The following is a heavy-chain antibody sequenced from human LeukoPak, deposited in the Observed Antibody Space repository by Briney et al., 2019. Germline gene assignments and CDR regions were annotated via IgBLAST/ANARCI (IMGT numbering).Heavy chain of an antibody. D-gene: IGHD4-23*01. CDR1: GFTFSSYV. J-gene: IGHJ4*02. CDR3: ARGRWFLGY. Sequence: GGSLRLSCAASGFTFSSYVMHWVRQAPGKGLEWVAIISYDGSNEYYADSVKGRFTISRDNSKNTLYLQMNSLRAADTAVYYCARGRWFLGYWGQGTLVTVSS. CDR2: ISYDGSNE. V-gene: IGHV3-30*04.